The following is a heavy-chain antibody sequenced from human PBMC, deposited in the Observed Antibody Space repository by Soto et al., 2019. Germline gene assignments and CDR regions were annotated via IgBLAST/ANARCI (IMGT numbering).Heavy chain of an antibody. D-gene: IGHD1-1*01. Sequence: QVQLVQSGGEVKKPGASLKVSCKASGYDFFNYGISWVRQAPGQGLEWMGCIAGDDGNTDYAQDLLGRVTMTTDTSTNTAYMELRDLTSDDTAIYYCARRTLGSSIGIGDYWGQGVLVTVSS. V-gene: IGHV1-18*01. J-gene: IGHJ4*02. CDR2: IAGDDGNT. CDR3: ARRTLGSSIGIGDY. CDR1: GYDFFNYG.